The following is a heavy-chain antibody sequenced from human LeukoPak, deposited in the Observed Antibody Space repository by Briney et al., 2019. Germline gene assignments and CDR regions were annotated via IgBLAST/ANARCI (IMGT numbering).Heavy chain of an antibody. D-gene: IGHD3-3*01. J-gene: IGHJ4*02. CDR1: GGSISSSSYS. V-gene: IGHV4-39*01. CDR2: IYYSGTT. Sequence: SSETLSLTCTVSGGSISSSSYSWGWIRQPPGTGLEWIGSIYYSGTTYYNPSLKSRVTISVDTSKIQFSLKLRSVAATDTAVYFCARLRFDFWSGYTHPYFDYWGQGTLVTVSS. CDR3: ARLRFDFWSGYTHPYFDY.